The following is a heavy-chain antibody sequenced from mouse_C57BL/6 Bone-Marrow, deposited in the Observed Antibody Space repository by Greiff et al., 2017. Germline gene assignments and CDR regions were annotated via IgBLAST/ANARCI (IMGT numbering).Heavy chain of an antibody. CDR2: ISSGGSYT. CDR3: ARPAYGSSCFDY. V-gene: IGHV5-6*01. J-gene: IGHJ2*01. Sequence: EVKLVESGGDLVKPGGSLKLSCAASGFTFSSYGMSWVRQTPDKRLEWVATISSGGSYTYYPDSVKGRFTISRDNAKNTLYRQMSSLKSEDTAMYYCARPAYGSSCFDYWGQGTTLTVSS. D-gene: IGHD1-1*01. CDR1: GFTFSSYG.